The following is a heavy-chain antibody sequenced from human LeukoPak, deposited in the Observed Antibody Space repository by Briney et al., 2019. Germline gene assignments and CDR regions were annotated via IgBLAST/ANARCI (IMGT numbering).Heavy chain of an antibody. CDR2: INPSGGST. V-gene: IGHV1-46*01. D-gene: IGHD6-19*01. Sequence: GASVKVSCKASGYSFTTYYMNWVRQAPGQGLEWMGIINPSGGSTSYAQKFQGRVTMTRDTSTNTVYMELSSLRSEDTAVYYCASWNQQYSSGWSSGAYYYYYYMDVWGKGTTVTVSS. J-gene: IGHJ6*03. CDR3: ASWNQQYSSGWSSGAYYYYYYMDV. CDR1: GYSFTTYY.